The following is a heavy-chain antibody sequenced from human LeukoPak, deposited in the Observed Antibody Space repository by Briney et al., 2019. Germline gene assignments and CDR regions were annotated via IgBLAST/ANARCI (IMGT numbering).Heavy chain of an antibody. CDR2: IRSKAYGGTT. CDR1: GITFGDYA. D-gene: IGHD2-15*01. V-gene: IGHV3-49*03. CDR3: TRGLYCGGVSCYWGDY. Sequence: PGGSLRLSCTASGITFGDYAMSWFRQAPGKGLEWVGFIRSKAYGGTTEYAASVKGRFIISRDDSKNIAYLQMSSLKTEDTAVYYCTRGLYCGGVSCYWGDYWGQGTLVIVSS. J-gene: IGHJ4*02.